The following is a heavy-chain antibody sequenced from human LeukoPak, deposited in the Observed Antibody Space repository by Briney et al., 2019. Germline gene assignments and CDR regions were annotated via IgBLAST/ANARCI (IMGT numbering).Heavy chain of an antibody. J-gene: IGHJ6*02. CDR2: ISGSGGST. CDR3: AKAASSSWPSYYYGMDV. D-gene: IGHD6-13*01. CDR1: GFTFSSYA. Sequence: GGSLRLSCAASGFTFSSYAMSWVRQAPGKGLEWVSAISGSGGSTYYADSVKGRFTISRDNSKNTLYLQMNSLRAEDTAVYYCAKAASSSWPSYYYGMDVWGQGTTVTVSS. V-gene: IGHV3-23*01.